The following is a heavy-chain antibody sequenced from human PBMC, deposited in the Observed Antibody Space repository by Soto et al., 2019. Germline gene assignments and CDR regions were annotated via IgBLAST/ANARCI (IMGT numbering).Heavy chain of an antibody. J-gene: IGHJ4*02. CDR1: GFTFSSYV. V-gene: IGHV3-30-3*01. Sequence: GGSLRLSCAASGFTFSSYVMHWVRQAPGKGLEWVAHISNDGNNEYYADSVKGRFTISRDNFKNTLYLQMNSLRADDTAVYYCARHLAGKRDYWGQGTPVPVSS. CDR3: ARHLAGKRDY. D-gene: IGHD3-3*02. CDR2: ISNDGNNE.